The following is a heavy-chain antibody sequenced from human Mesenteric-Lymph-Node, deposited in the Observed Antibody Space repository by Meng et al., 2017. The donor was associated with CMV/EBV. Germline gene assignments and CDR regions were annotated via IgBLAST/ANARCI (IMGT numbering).Heavy chain of an antibody. CDR2: ISSSSSTI. J-gene: IGHJ6*02. Sequence: GESLKISCAASGFTFSSYEMNWVRQAPGKGLEWVSYISSSSSTIYYADSVKGRFTISRENAKNSLYLQMNSLRAEDTAVYYCAFLDYTYYSSYAMDVWGQGTTVTVSS. V-gene: IGHV3-48*03. D-gene: IGHD4-11*01. CDR3: AFLDYTYYSSYAMDV. CDR1: GFTFSSYE.